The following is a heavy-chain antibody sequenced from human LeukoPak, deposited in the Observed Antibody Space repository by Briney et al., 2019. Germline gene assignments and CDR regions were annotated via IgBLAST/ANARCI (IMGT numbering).Heavy chain of an antibody. V-gene: IGHV3-30*02. CDR1: GFTFSSYG. CDR3: AKDTDDIVVVPAANFPPWVDP. CDR2: IRYDGSNK. J-gene: IGHJ5*02. Sequence: GGSLRLSCGASGFTFSSYGMHWVRHAPGKGLVGVAFIRYDGSNKYYADSVKGRFPIPRDNSKSTLYLQMNSLRAEDTAVYYCAKDTDDIVVVPAANFPPWVDPWGHGNLVTVSS. D-gene: IGHD2-2*01.